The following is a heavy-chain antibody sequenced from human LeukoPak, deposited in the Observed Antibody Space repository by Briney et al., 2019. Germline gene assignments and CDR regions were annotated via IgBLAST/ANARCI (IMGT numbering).Heavy chain of an antibody. CDR3: ARHAGGIAASGTRPFDY. Sequence: PSETLSLTCSVSGDSIRSGTYSWGWIRQPPGKGLEWIGSISYTGSTYYNPSLKSRVTISVDTSKNQFPLKMSSVTAADTAVYYCARHAGGIAASGTRPFDYWGQRTLVTVSS. J-gene: IGHJ4*02. V-gene: IGHV4-39*01. CDR2: ISYTGST. CDR1: GDSIRSGTYS. D-gene: IGHD6-13*01.